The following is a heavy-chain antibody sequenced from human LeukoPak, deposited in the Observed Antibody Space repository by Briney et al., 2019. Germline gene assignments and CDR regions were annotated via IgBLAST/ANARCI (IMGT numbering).Heavy chain of an antibody. CDR2: ISYDGSNE. V-gene: IGHV3-30*18. CDR1: GFTFSSYG. J-gene: IGHJ4*02. Sequence: PGRSLRLSCAASGFTFSSYGMHWVRQAPGKGLEWVAVISYDGSNEYYADSVKGRFTISRDNSKNTLYLQMNSLRAEDTAVYYCAKDPVGYSSSYYFDYWGQGTLVTVSS. D-gene: IGHD6-6*01. CDR3: AKDPVGYSSSYYFDY.